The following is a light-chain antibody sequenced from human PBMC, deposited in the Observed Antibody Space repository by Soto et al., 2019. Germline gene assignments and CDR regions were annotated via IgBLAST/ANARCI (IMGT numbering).Light chain of an antibody. CDR1: QSVDSRY. CDR3: QQYGTAPYT. Sequence: ETVVTQSPGTLSLSPGEGATLSCRASQSVDSRYLAWYQQKPGQAPRLLIHRTSNRASGIPDRFSGSGSGTDFTLTISRLEPEDFAVYYCQQYGTAPYTFGQGTTLEFK. J-gene: IGKJ2*01. V-gene: IGKV3-20*01. CDR2: RTS.